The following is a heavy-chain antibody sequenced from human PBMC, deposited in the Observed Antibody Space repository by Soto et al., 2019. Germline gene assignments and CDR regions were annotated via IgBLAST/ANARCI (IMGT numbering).Heavy chain of an antibody. V-gene: IGHV3-23*01. CDR2: NSARGGSL. J-gene: IGHJ4*02. CDR3: ADGSIEYSASVEN. D-gene: IGHD5-12*01. CDR1: GFYFSSYA. Sequence: EGQLLESGGGVVQPGGSLRLSCAASGFYFSSYAMVWVRTAPGTGLEWVSVNSARGGSLYFADAVKGRFTISRDNSKNVLSLEMNSLRAEATATYCGADGSIEYSASVENWGQGTLVVVSS.